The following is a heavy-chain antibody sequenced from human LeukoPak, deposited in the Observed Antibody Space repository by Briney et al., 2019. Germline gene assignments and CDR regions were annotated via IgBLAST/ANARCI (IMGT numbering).Heavy chain of an antibody. V-gene: IGHV3-30*18. CDR2: ISFDGSNK. J-gene: IGHJ4*02. Sequence: GGSLRLSCAASGFTFNNYAMHWVRQAPRNGLEWVTIISFDGSNKHYAVSVKGRFTMFRDNSKNTLYLQMNSLRTEDTAVYYCAKDQIARGSGSSLAYWGQGTLVTVSS. CDR1: GFTFNNYA. CDR3: AKDQIARGSGSSLAY. D-gene: IGHD3-10*01.